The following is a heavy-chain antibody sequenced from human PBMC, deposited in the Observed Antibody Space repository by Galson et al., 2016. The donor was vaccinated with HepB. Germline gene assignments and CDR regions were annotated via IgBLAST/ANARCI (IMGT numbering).Heavy chain of an antibody. V-gene: IGHV3-23*01. Sequence: SLRLSCAASGFTFRNYGMTWVRQAPGKGLEVVASISRSGDSTDYADSVKGRFTIYRDNSKNPLSLQMNSLTAEDTAIQYCVQGSKAPAVWGKGTTVTVSS. J-gene: IGHJ6*04. D-gene: IGHD3-10*01. CDR3: VQGSKAPAV. CDR2: ISRSGDST. CDR1: GFTFRNYG.